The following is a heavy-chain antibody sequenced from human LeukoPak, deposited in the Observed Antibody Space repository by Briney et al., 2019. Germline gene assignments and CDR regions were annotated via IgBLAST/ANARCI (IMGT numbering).Heavy chain of an antibody. D-gene: IGHD6-19*01. J-gene: IGHJ4*02. V-gene: IGHV4-39*07. Sequence: SETLSLTCTVSGGSLSSSSYYWGWVRQPPGKGLEWIGSIYYSGSTYHNPSLKSRVTISVDTSKNQFSLKLSSVTAADTAVYYCARDAIGWYVFDFWGQGTLVTVSS. CDR2: IYYSGST. CDR1: GGSLSSSSYY. CDR3: ARDAIGWYVFDF.